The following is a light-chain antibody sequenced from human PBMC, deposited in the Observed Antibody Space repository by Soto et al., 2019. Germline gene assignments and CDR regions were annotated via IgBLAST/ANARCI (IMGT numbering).Light chain of an antibody. V-gene: IGKV1-33*01. CDR1: QDIRNY. CDR3: QHYDHLPPLS. J-gene: IGKJ4*01. Sequence: DIQMTQSPSSLSASVGDRVTITCQASQDIRNYLNWYQQKPGKAPNLLIYDASNLRAGVPSRFSGSGSGTEFTCPISSLQPEDIATYYCQHYDHLPPLSFGGGTKVEIK. CDR2: DAS.